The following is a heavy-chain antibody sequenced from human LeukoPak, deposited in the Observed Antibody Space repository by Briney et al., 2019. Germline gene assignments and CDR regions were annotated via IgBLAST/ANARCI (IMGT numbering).Heavy chain of an antibody. CDR3: VGGDSRDS. V-gene: IGHV3-9*01. CDR1: GFKFDDYP. CDR2: ISWNSGSK. D-gene: IGHD6-13*01. Sequence: GRSLRLSCVASGFKFDDYPMHWVRHRPGKGLEWVAGISWNSGSKGYGEAVKGRFTISRDNARDSLYLQMNSLRAEDTAVYYCVGGDSRDSWGQGTLVTVSS. J-gene: IGHJ4*02.